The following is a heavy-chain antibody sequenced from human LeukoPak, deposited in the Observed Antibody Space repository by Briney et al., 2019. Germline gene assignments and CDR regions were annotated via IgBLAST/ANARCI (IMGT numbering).Heavy chain of an antibody. Sequence: GGSLRLSCAASGFTFSSYSTNWVRQAPGKGLEWVSSISSSSSYIYYADSVKGRFTISRDNAKNSLYLQMNSLRAEDTAVYYCARSPSTTVTDYWGQGTLVTVSS. D-gene: IGHD4-17*01. CDR1: GFTFSSYS. J-gene: IGHJ4*02. CDR3: ARSPSTTVTDY. V-gene: IGHV3-21*01. CDR2: ISSSSSYI.